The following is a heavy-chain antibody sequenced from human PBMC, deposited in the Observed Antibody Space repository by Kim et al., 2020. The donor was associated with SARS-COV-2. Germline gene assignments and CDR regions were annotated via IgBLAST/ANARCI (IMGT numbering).Heavy chain of an antibody. J-gene: IGHJ4*01. CDR3: SSDQYGDY. CDR1: GFTFSSYG. D-gene: IGHD2-2*01. CDR2: VSYDGSHK. V-gene: IGHV3-33*05. Sequence: GGSLRLSCAASGFTFSSYGMHWVRQVPGKVLEWVAVVSYDGSHKYYADSVEDRFTIHRDNSKHTLYLQMNRLRAADPAVNYCSSDQYGDYW.